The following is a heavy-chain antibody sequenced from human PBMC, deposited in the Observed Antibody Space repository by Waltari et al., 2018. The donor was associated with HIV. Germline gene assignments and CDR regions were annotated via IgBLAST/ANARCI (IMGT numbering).Heavy chain of an antibody. V-gene: IGHV3-30*18. Sequence: QVQLVESGGGVVQPGRSLRLSCAASGFTFSGHGMHWVRQAPGKCVECVAVISYDGSNKYFAESVKGRFTISRDNSKHTLYLQMSSLRAEDTAVYYCAKGDRGLGIFYYYYYAMDVWGRGTTVTVSS. J-gene: IGHJ6*02. CDR1: GFTFSGHG. CDR3: AKGDRGLGIFYYYYYAMDV. CDR2: ISYDGSNK. D-gene: IGHD3-10*01.